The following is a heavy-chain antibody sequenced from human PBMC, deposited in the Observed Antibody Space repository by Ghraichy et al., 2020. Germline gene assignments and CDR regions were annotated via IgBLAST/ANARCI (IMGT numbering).Heavy chain of an antibody. Sequence: SETLSLTCAVSGGSISSGGYSWSWIRQPPGKGLEWIGYIYHSGSTYYNPSLKSRVTISVDRSKNQFSLKLSSVTAADTAVYYCARVRYYDSSGYYGGYFDYWGQGTLVTVSS. CDR1: GGSISSGGYS. D-gene: IGHD3-22*01. CDR3: ARVRYYDSSGYYGGYFDY. J-gene: IGHJ4*02. V-gene: IGHV4-30-2*01. CDR2: IYHSGST.